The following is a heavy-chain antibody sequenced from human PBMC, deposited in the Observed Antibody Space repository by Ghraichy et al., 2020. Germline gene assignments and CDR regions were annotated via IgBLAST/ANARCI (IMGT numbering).Heavy chain of an antibody. CDR1: GDSLSDYY. CDR2: VHYSGMT. V-gene: IGHV4-59*01. Sequence: GSLRLSCTVSGDSLSDYYWSWIRQPPGKGLEWIAYVHYSGMTNYNSSLKSRVTISVDTSKNQFSLKVKSVTAADTAVYYCARDTVASPLAYNGIDVWGRGTAVTVSS. J-gene: IGHJ6*02. D-gene: IGHD2-2*01. CDR3: ARDTVASPLAYNGIDV.